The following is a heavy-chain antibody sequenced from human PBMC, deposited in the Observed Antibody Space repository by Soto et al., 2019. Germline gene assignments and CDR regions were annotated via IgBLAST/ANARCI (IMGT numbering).Heavy chain of an antibody. D-gene: IGHD6-13*01. CDR2: INPNSGGT. CDR3: ARDALSSSWYDYFDY. Sequence: ASVKVSCKASGYTFTGYYMHWVRQAPGQGLEWMGWINPNSGGTNYAQKFQGWVTMTRDTSISTAYMELSRLRSDDTAVYYCARDALSSSWYDYFDYWGQGTLVTVSS. CDR1: GYTFTGYY. J-gene: IGHJ4*02. V-gene: IGHV1-2*04.